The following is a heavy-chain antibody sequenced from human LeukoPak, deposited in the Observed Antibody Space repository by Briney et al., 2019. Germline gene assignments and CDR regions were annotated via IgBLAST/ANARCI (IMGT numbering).Heavy chain of an antibody. J-gene: IGHJ4*02. CDR1: GFTXSSXX. CDR3: ASIYSNYDY. CDR2: IYSGGST. D-gene: IGHD4-11*01. Sequence: GFTXSSXXXSWVRQAPGKXLEWVSVIYSGGSTYYADSVKGRFTISRDNSKNTLYLQMNSLRAEDTAVYYCASIYSNYDYWGQGTLATVSS. V-gene: IGHV3-66*02.